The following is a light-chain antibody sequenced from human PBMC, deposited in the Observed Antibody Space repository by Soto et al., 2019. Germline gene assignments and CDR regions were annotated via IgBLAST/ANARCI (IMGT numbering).Light chain of an antibody. V-gene: IGKV1-17*03. J-gene: IGKJ5*01. CDR2: DAS. CDR1: QGISKY. Sequence: DIRMTQSPSAICSAVGDRVPITCRASQGISKYLAWFQQKPGKVPKRLIYDASSLQTGVPSRFSGSGSGTEFTLTISSLQPEDFATYYCLQHKSYPITFGQGTRLAI. CDR3: LQHKSYPIT.